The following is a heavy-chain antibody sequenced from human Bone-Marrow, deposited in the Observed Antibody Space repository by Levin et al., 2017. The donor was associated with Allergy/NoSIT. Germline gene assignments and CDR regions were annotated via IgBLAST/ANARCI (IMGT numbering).Heavy chain of an antibody. CDR2: ISSGSKYI. CDR3: ARVIPAALYYFDC. J-gene: IGHJ4*02. V-gene: IGHV3-21*01. CDR1: GFGFSSHT. Sequence: GGSLRLSCAASGFGFSSHTMNWVRQAPGKGLEWVSSISSGSKYISYADSVKGRFTISRDNAKNSLYLQMSSLRVEDTAVYYCARVIPAALYYFDCWGQGTLVTVSS. D-gene: IGHD2-15*01.